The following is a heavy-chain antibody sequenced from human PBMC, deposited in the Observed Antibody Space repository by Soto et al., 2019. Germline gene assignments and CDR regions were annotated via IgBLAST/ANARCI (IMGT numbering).Heavy chain of an antibody. CDR3: ARTVVEQWYYYYYGMDV. CDR1: GDSVSSNSAA. D-gene: IGHD2-15*01. V-gene: IGHV6-1*01. CDR2: TYYRSKWYN. Sequence: SQTLSLTCAISGDSVSSNSAAWNWIRQSPSRGLEWLGRTYYRSKWYNDYAVSVKSRITINPDTSKNQFSLQLNSVTPEDTAVYYCARTVVEQWYYYYYGMDVWGQGTTVTVSS. J-gene: IGHJ6*02.